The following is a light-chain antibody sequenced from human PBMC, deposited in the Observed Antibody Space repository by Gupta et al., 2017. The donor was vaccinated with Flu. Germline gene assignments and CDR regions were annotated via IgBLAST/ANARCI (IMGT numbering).Light chain of an antibody. Sequence: STGAVSSGHFTDWFQQKPGQAPRTLIYDTNNKHSWTPARFSGSLLGGKDALTLSGAQTEDEAEYYCLLTQNNARVFGGGTNLTV. CDR2: DTN. CDR3: LLTQNNARV. CDR1: TGAVSSGHF. J-gene: IGLJ3*02. V-gene: IGLV7-46*01.